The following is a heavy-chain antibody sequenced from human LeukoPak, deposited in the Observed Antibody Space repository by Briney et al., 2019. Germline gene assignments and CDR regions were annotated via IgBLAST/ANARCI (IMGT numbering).Heavy chain of an antibody. V-gene: IGHV4-4*07. J-gene: IGHJ4*02. Sequence: SETLSLTCTVSGGSISSYYWSWIRQPAGKGLEWIGRVYTSGSTNYNPSLKSRVTMSVDTSKNQFSLKLSSVTAADTAVYYCARETGITMSLFLDYWGQGTLVTVSS. CDR3: ARETGITMSLFLDY. CDR2: VYTSGST. CDR1: GGSISSYY. D-gene: IGHD3-10*02.